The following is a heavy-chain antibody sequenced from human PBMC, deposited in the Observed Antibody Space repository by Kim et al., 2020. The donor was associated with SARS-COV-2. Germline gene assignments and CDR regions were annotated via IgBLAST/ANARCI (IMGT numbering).Heavy chain of an antibody. CDR2: ISGSGGST. J-gene: IGHJ3*02. CDR3: AKVGSAGYNWNDDAFDI. D-gene: IGHD1-1*01. V-gene: IGHV3-23*01. Sequence: GGSLRLSCAASGFTFSSYAMSWVRQAPGKGLEWVSAISGSGGSTYYADSVKGRFTISRDNSKNTLYLQMNSLRAEDTAVYYCAKVGSAGYNWNDDAFDIWGQGTMVTVSS. CDR1: GFTFSSYA.